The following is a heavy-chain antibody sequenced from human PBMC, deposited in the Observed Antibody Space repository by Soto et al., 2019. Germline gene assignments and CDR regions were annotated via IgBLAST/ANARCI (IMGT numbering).Heavy chain of an antibody. CDR3: ANAWWGGYYDMDV. D-gene: IGHD2-15*01. Sequence: EVQLLESGGGLVQPGGSLRLSCAASGFTFSTYAMNWARKTPGKGREWASCIGSSGGDIYYTNSVKGRFTISRDNSKSTLYLHMTSLSAEDTAIYYCANAWWGGYYDMDVWGQGTAVTVSS. CDR2: IGSSGGDI. CDR1: GFTFSTYA. V-gene: IGHV3-23*01. J-gene: IGHJ6*02.